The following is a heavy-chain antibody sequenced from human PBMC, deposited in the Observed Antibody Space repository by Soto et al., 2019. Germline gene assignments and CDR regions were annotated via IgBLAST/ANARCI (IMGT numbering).Heavy chain of an antibody. J-gene: IGHJ4*02. V-gene: IGHV3-13*01. D-gene: IGHD4-17*01. CDR1: GFTFNTYD. CDR2: IGTAGDT. CDR3: AKDFWMLNYGDPN. Sequence: PVGSLRLSCAASGFTFNTYDMHWVRHAPGKGLEWVSGIGTAGDTYYPDSVRGRFIISRDNSKNSLYLQMNSLRAEDTAVYYCAKDFWMLNYGDPNWGQGTLVTVSS.